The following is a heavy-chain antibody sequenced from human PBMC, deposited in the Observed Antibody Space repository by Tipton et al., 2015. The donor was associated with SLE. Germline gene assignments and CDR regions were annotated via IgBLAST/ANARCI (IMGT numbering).Heavy chain of an antibody. V-gene: IGHV3-53*04. D-gene: IGHD3-10*01. CDR2: IYSGGST. CDR3: ARDLFGSRNY. Sequence: GSLRLSCAASGFTFSSYAMSWVRQAPGKGLEWVSVIYSGGSTYYADSVKGRFTISRHNSKNTLYLQMNSLRAEDTAVYYCARDLFGSRNYWGQGTLVTVSS. CDR1: GFTFSSYA. J-gene: IGHJ4*02.